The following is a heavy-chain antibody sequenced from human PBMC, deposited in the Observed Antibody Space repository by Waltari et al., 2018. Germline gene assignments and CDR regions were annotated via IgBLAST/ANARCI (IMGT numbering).Heavy chain of an antibody. V-gene: IGHV1-3*01. CDR3: ARFFATTVTYYFDY. J-gene: IGHJ4*02. Sequence: QVQLVQSGAEVKKPGASVKVSCKASGYTFTSYAMHWVRQAPGQRLAWMGWINAGNGNTEYSQKFQGRVTITRYTSASTAYMELSSLRSEDTAVYYCARFFATTVTYYFDYWGQGTLVTVSS. CDR1: GYTFTSYA. D-gene: IGHD4-17*01. CDR2: INAGNGNT.